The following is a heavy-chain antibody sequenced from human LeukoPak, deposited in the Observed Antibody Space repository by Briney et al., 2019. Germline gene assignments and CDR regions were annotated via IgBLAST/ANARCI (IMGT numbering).Heavy chain of an antibody. CDR1: GFTVSSNY. J-gene: IGHJ4*02. CDR3: AMDIVAPYSFDY. V-gene: IGHV3-33*08. Sequence: GGGLRLSCAASGFTVSSNYMSRGRQATGRGLEWVAVIWYDGSNKYYADSVEGRFTISRDNSKNMLYLQMNSLRAEDTAVYYCAMDIVAPYSFDYWGQGTLVTVSS. CDR2: IWYDGSNK. D-gene: IGHD5-12*01.